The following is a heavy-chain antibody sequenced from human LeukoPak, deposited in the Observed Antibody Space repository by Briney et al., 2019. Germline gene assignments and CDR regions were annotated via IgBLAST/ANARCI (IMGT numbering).Heavy chain of an antibody. CDR2: IYYSGST. CDR3: ARHGGLKYGGYEKRFDY. J-gene: IGHJ4*02. Sequence: SETLSLTCTVSGGSISSSSYFWGWIRQPPGKGLEWIGSIYYSGSTYYNPSLESRVTISVDTSKNQFSLKLNSLTAADTAVYYCARHGGLKYGGYEKRFDYWGQGTLVIVSS. V-gene: IGHV4-39*01. CDR1: GGSISSSSYF. D-gene: IGHD5-12*01.